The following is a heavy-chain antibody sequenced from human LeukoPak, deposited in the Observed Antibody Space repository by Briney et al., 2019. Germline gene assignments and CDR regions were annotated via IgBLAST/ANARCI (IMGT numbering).Heavy chain of an antibody. J-gene: IGHJ4*02. CDR3: ARAVGARVPFDY. D-gene: IGHD1-26*01. CDR2: INHSGST. Sequence: KPSETLSLTCAVYGGSFSGYYWSWIRQPPGKGLEWIGEINHSGSTNYNPSLKSRVTISVDTSKNQFSLKLSSVTAADTAVYYCARAVGARVPFDYWGQGTLVTVSS. V-gene: IGHV4-34*01. CDR1: GGSFSGYY.